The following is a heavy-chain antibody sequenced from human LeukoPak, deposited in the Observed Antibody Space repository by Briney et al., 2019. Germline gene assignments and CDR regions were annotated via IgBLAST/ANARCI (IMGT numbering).Heavy chain of an antibody. CDR3: ARQLLRYIAGEGDWHFDF. J-gene: IGHJ2*01. V-gene: IGHV4-4*02. D-gene: IGHD3-9*01. CDR2: IYHSGNT. Sequence: PSGTLSLTCAVSGGSISSSNWWNWVRQPPGKGLEWIGEIYHSGNTSYNPSLKSRVTMSTDTSKNQVSLKLSSVTAADTAVYFCARQLLRYIAGEGDWHFDFWGRGTLVTVSS. CDR1: GGSISSSNW.